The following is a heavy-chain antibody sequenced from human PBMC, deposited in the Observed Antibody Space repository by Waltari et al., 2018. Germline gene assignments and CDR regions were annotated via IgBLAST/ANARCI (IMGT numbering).Heavy chain of an antibody. CDR3: ARDHVATTDYYYYYGMDV. J-gene: IGHJ6*02. D-gene: IGHD1-1*01. CDR1: GYTFTGYY. CDR2: INPNSGGT. Sequence: QVQLVQSGAEVKKPGASVKVSCKASGYTFTGYYMHWVRQAPGQGLEWMGRINPNSGGTNYARKFQGRVTMTRDTSISTAYMELSRLRSDDTAVYYCARDHVATTDYYYYYGMDVWGQGTTVTVSS. V-gene: IGHV1-2*06.